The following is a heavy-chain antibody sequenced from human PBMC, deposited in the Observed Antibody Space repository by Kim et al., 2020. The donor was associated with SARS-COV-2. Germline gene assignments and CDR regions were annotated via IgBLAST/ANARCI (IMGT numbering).Heavy chain of an antibody. Sequence: GGSLRLSCAASGFSFGNYWMIWVRQAPGKVLEWVANIKLDGSEKYYMDSVKGRFTISSDNAKNSLYLQMKSLRVEDTAEYYCVRSGWDYWGQGTLVTVCS. V-gene: IGHV3-7*01. CDR1: GFSFGNYW. CDR2: IKLDGSEK. J-gene: IGHJ4*02. CDR3: VRSGWDY. D-gene: IGHD6-19*01.